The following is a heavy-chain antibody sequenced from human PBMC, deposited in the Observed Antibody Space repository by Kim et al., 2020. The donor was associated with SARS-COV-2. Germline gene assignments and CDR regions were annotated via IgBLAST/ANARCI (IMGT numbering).Heavy chain of an antibody. J-gene: IGHJ4*02. CDR1: GGSFSGYY. V-gene: IGHV4-34*01. CDR2: INHSGST. D-gene: IGHD3-10*01. CDR3: ARFLGVAQDY. Sequence: SETLSLTCAVYGGSFSGYYWSWIRQPPGKGLEWIGEINHSGSTNYNPSLKSRVTISVDTSKNQFSLKLSSVTAADTAVYYCARFLGVAQDYWGQGTLVTVSS.